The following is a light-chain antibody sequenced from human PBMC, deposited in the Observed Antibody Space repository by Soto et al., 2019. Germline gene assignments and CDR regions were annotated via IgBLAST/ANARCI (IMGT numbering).Light chain of an antibody. Sequence: QSALTQPASVSGSPGQSITISCTGTSSDVGGYNYVSWYQQHPGKAPKLMIYDVSNRPSGVSNRFSGSKSGNTASLTISGLQAEDEADYYCSSYTSSSTYVVSGGGTKVTVL. CDR3: SSYTSSSTYVV. J-gene: IGLJ2*01. CDR1: SSDVGGYNY. V-gene: IGLV2-14*01. CDR2: DVS.